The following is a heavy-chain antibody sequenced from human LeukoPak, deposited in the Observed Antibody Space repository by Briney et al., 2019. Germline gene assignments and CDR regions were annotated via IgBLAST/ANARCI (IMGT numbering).Heavy chain of an antibody. CDR3: ARVPKLYCTNGVCYDDAFDI. CDR2: IYTSGST. CDR1: GGSISSYY. J-gene: IGHJ3*02. V-gene: IGHV4-4*07. Sequence: SETLSLTCTVSGGSISSYYWSWIRQPAGKGLEWIGRIYTSGSTNYNPSLKSRVTMSVDTCKNQFSLKLSSVTTAETAVYYCARVPKLYCTNGVCYDDAFDIWGQGTMVTVSS. D-gene: IGHD2-8*01.